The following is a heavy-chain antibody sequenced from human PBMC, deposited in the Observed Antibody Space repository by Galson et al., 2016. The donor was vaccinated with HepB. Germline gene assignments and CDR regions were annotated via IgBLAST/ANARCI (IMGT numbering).Heavy chain of an antibody. V-gene: IGHV1-69*10. D-gene: IGHD6-19*01. CDR2: IIPILGIA. J-gene: IGHJ4*02. CDR3: AREGQQWLVNYFDY. Sequence: SVKVSCKASGGTFSTYTISWVRQAPGQGLEWMGGIIPILGIANYAQKFQGRVTITADNSTSTAYMELSSLRSEDTAVYYCAREGQQWLVNYFDYWGQGTLVTVSS. CDR1: GGTFSTYT.